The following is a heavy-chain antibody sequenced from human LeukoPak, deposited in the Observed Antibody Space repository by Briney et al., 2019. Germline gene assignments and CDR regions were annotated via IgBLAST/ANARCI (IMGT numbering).Heavy chain of an antibody. Sequence: PGGSLRLSCAASGFTFSSYAMSWVRQAPGKGLEWVSAISGSGGSTYYADSVKGRFTISRDNAKNSLYLQMNSLRAEDTAVYYCAREFFDSLAAAGTGYYYYGMDVWGQGTTVTVSS. J-gene: IGHJ6*02. CDR2: ISGSGGST. CDR1: GFTFSSYA. V-gene: IGHV3-23*01. D-gene: IGHD6-13*01. CDR3: AREFFDSLAAAGTGYYYYGMDV.